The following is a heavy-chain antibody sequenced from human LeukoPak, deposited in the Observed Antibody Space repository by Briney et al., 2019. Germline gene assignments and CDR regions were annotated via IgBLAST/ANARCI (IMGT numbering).Heavy chain of an antibody. CDR1: GFTFSSYW. J-gene: IGHJ6*03. V-gene: IGHV3-7*01. CDR2: IKQDGSEK. D-gene: IGHD6-13*01. Sequence: GGSLRLSCAASGFTFSSYWMSWVRRAPGKGLEWVANIKQDGSEKYYVDSVKGRFTISRDNAKNSLYVQMNSLRAEDTAVYYCAREAGGKSWTGFTYYSYYYYLDVWGKRTTVTVPS. CDR3: AREAGGKSWTGFTYYSYYYYLDV.